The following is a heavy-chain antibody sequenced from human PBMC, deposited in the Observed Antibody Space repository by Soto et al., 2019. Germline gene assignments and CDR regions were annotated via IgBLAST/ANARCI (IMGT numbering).Heavy chain of an antibody. CDR2: ISYDGRNK. Sequence: QVQLVESGGGGVQPGRSLRLSCAASGFTFSSYGMHWVRQAPGKGLEWVAVISYDGRNKYYADSVKGRFTIARDNSKNTLYLQMSRLRPEDTAVYYCVKDGSSGWPYYYGMDVWGQGTTVTVSS. CDR3: VKDGSSGWPYYYGMDV. D-gene: IGHD6-19*01. V-gene: IGHV3-30*18. CDR1: GFTFSSYG. J-gene: IGHJ6*02.